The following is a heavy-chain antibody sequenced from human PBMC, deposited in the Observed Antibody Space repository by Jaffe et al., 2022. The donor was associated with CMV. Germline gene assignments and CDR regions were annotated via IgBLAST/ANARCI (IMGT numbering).Heavy chain of an antibody. V-gene: IGHV3-66*01. CDR2: IYSGDIT. J-gene: IGHJ4*02. CDR3: AKRALTGYYDF. CDR1: GFSVTNSY. D-gene: IGHD1-20*01. Sequence: EVQLVESGGGLVQPGGSLRLSCAASGFSVTNSYISWVRQAPGQGLEWVSCIYSGDITYYTDSVKGRFTISRDTSNNALHLQMNSLRVEDTAIYYCAKRALTGYYDFSGQGTLVTVSS.